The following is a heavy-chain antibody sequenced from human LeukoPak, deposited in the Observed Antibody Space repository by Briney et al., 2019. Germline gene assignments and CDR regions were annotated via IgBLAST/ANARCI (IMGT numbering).Heavy chain of an antibody. Sequence: PSETLSLTCTVSGGSISSGGYYWSWIRQPPGKGLEWIGYIYHSGSTYYNPSLKSRVTMSVDTSKNQFSLKLSSVTAVDTAVYYCARMNYYDSSGYLMDVWGKGTTVTVSP. J-gene: IGHJ6*04. CDR3: ARMNYYDSSGYLMDV. V-gene: IGHV4-30-2*01. CDR1: GGSISSGGYY. D-gene: IGHD3-22*01. CDR2: IYHSGST.